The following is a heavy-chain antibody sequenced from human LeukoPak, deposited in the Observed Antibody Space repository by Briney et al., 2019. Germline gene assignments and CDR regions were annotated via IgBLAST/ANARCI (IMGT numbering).Heavy chain of an antibody. CDR3: ARDQDGGKYYYESSGYSH. Sequence: GRSLRLSCAASGFTFDDYAMHWVRQAPGKGLEWVSGISWNSGTIVYADSVKGRFTISRDNAKTSLYLQMNSLRAEDTAVYYCARDQDGGKYYYESSGYSHWGQGILVTVSS. CDR1: GFTFDDYA. CDR2: ISWNSGTI. V-gene: IGHV3-9*01. D-gene: IGHD3-22*01. J-gene: IGHJ4*02.